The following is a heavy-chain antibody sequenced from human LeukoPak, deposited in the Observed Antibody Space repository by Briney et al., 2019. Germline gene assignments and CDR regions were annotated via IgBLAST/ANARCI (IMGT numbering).Heavy chain of an antibody. Sequence: SETLSFTCTVSGGSISSSSYYWGWIRQPPGKGLEWIGSIYYSGSTYYNPSLKSRVTISVDTSKNQFSLKLSSVTAADTAVYYCARPQYYYDSSGYYATAFDYWGQGTLVTVSS. CDR1: GGSISSSSYY. CDR2: IYYSGST. D-gene: IGHD3-22*01. CDR3: ARPQYYYDSSGYYATAFDY. J-gene: IGHJ4*02. V-gene: IGHV4-39*01.